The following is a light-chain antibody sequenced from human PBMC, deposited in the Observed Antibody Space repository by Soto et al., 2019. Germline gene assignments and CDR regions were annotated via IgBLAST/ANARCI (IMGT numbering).Light chain of an antibody. V-gene: IGLV1-40*01. CDR2: GNS. J-gene: IGLJ2*01. Sequence: QLVLTQPPSVSGAPGQRVTITCTGSSSNIGAGYDVHWYQQLPGTAPKLLIYGNSNRPSGVPDRFSGSKSGTSASLAITGLQAKDEADYYCQSYDSSLSGNVVFGGGTKLTVL. CDR1: SSNIGAGYD. CDR3: QSYDSSLSGNVV.